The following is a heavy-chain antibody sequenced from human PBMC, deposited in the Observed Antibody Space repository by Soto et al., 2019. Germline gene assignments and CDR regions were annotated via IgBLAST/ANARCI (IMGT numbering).Heavy chain of an antibody. CDR1: GFTFSSYA. J-gene: IGHJ4*02. D-gene: IGHD3-22*01. Sequence: GGSLRLSCAASGFTFSSYAMSWVRQAPGKGLEWVSAISGSGGSTYYADSVKGRFTISRDNSKNTLYLQMNSLRAEDTAVYYCAKSRVRTKYYYDSSGSGYFDYWGQGTLVTVSA. V-gene: IGHV3-23*01. CDR2: ISGSGGST. CDR3: AKSRVRTKYYYDSSGSGYFDY.